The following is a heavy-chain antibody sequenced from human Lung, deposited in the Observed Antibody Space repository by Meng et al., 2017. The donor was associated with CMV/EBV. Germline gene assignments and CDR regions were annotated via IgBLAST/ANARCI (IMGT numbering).Heavy chain of an antibody. D-gene: IGHD5-12*01. CDR3: ARGNIGGDF. J-gene: IGHJ4*02. CDR2: INSDGSVT. Sequence: EVQLLESGGDLVQPGGSLTLSCAASGFTFNYYWMHWVRQSPGKGLVWVSRINSDGSVTDYADSVRGRFTISRDNAKNMLYLQMNTLRAEDTVVYFCARGNIGGDFWGQGSLVTVSS. CDR1: GFTFNYYW. V-gene: IGHV3-74*01.